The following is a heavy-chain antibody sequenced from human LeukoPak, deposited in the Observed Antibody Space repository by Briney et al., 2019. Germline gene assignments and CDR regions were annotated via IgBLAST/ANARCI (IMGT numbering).Heavy chain of an antibody. CDR3: ARTDTYSRNDY. CDR2: IYYNGST. CDR1: GGSISSYY. Sequence: SETLSLTCTVSGGSISSYYWSWIRQPPGKGLEWIGYIYYNGSTNYNPSLKSRVTISVDTSKNQFSLKLSSVTAADTAVYYCARTDTYSRNDYWGQGTLVTVSS. D-gene: IGHD6-13*01. V-gene: IGHV4-59*01. J-gene: IGHJ4*02.